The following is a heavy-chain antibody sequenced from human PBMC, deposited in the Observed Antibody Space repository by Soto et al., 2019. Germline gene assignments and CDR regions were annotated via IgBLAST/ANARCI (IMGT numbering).Heavy chain of an antibody. Sequence: QVQLQESGPGLVKPSETLSLTCTVSGGSISSYYWSWIRQPPGKGLEWIGYIYYSGSTNYNPSLKSRVTISVDTSKNQFSLKLSSVTAADTAVYYCATTIPHYYGSGSYNAPFDPWGQGTLVTVSS. D-gene: IGHD3-10*01. CDR2: IYYSGST. CDR3: ATTIPHYYGSGSYNAPFDP. CDR1: GGSISSYY. J-gene: IGHJ5*02. V-gene: IGHV4-59*01.